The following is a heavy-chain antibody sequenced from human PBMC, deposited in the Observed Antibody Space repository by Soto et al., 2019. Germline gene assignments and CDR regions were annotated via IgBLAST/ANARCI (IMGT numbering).Heavy chain of an antibody. J-gene: IGHJ5*02. CDR3: TLSLSFVASGRDWFDP. D-gene: IGHD2-15*01. CDR2: ITSGLYGATT. Sequence: EVQLVESGGGLVQPGRSLRLSCTASGFTFGDYAMSWFRKAPGKGLEWIAFITSGLYGATTTYAASVKDRFTISRDESKSIAYLQMNSLKTEDTAVYYCTLSLSFVASGRDWFDPWGQGTRVTVSS. CDR1: GFTFGDYA. V-gene: IGHV3-49*03.